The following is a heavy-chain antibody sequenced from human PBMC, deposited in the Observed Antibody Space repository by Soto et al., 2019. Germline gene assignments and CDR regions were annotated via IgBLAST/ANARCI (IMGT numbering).Heavy chain of an antibody. J-gene: IGHJ4*02. CDR1: GFTFPGSS. V-gene: IGHV3-21*02. CDR2: ITSDSSYT. CDR3: ASQELEPPPYFFES. D-gene: IGHD1-1*01. Sequence: ELQLVESGGDLVQPGGSLRLSCAASGFTFPGSSMNWVRQAPGKGLEWVASITSDSSYTQYADSLKGRFTISRDNAKNSLYLQMSSLRVEDTAVYYCASQELEPPPYFFESWGQGTLVTVSS.